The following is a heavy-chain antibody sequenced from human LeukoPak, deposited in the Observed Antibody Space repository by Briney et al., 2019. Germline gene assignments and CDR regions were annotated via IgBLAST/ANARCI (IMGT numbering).Heavy chain of an antibody. J-gene: IGHJ4*02. D-gene: IGHD3-10*02. V-gene: IGHV4-4*07. CDR1: GGSIESYY. CDR2: IYSSGST. CDR3: ARDRHANYVSGYFDL. Sequence: SETLSLTCTVSGGSIESYYWSWIRQAAGKGLEWIGRIYSSGSTNYNASLMGRVTMSVDTSKNQVSLKLSSVTAADTAVYYCARDRHANYVSGYFDLWGQGALVTVSS.